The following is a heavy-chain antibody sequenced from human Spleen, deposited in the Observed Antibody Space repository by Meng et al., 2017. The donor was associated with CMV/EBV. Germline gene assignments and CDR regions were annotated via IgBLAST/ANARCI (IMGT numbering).Heavy chain of an antibody. Sequence: SVKVSCQAAGYTFTSYDINWVRQATGQGLEWMGWMNPNSGNTGFAQKFKGRVTMTRNTSINTAYMELSSLRSDDTAVYFCATNSGNTRHYGNWGQGTMVTVSS. CDR1: GYTFTSYD. CDR3: ATNSGNTRHYGN. CDR2: MNPNSGNT. J-gene: IGHJ3*01. V-gene: IGHV1-8*01. D-gene: IGHD5-12*01.